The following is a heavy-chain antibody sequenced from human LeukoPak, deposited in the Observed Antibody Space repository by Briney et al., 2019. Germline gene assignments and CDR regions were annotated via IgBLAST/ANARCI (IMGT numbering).Heavy chain of an antibody. CDR2: IYSGGST. CDR3: ARDGGTRNYYGMDV. V-gene: IGHV3-53*01. D-gene: IGHD2-15*01. J-gene: IGHJ6*02. Sequence: GGSLRLSCAASGFTVSSNYMSWVRQAPGKGLEWVSVIYSGGSTYYADSVKGRFTISRDNSKNTLYLQMNSLRAEDTAVYYCARDGGTRNYYGMDVWGQGTTDTVSS. CDR1: GFTVSSNY.